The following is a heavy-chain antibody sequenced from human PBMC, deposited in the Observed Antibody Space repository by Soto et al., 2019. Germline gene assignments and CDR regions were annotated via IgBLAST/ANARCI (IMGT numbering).Heavy chain of an antibody. D-gene: IGHD6-13*01. CDR3: ARGGSSRYGVDS. CDR1: GYTFTSYG. Sequence: VQLVQSGAEVKEPGASVKVSCKASGYTFTSYGISWVRQAPGQGLEWMGWISAFKGNTNYAQKLQGRVTMTTDTSTRTAYLELRSLRSDATAVYYCARGGSSRYGVDSWGQGTLVTVSS. V-gene: IGHV1-18*01. CDR2: ISAFKGNT. J-gene: IGHJ4*02.